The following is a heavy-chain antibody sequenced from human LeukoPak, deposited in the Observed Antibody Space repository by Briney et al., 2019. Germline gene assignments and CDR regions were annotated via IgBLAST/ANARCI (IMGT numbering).Heavy chain of an antibody. Sequence: GRSLRLSCAASGFTFSNYGMHWVRQAPGKGLEWVAVISYDGSNKYYADSVKGRFTISRDNSKNTLYLQMNSLRAEDTAVYYCARDSIGGRGFNYWGQGTLVTVSS. CDR2: ISYDGSNK. J-gene: IGHJ4*02. CDR1: GFTFSNYG. V-gene: IGHV3-30*19. CDR3: ARDSIGGRGFNY. D-gene: IGHD2-15*01.